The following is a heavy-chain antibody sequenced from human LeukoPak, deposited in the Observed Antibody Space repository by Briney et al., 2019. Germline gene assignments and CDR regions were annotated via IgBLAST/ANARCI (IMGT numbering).Heavy chain of an antibody. V-gene: IGHV3-7*01. CDR3: ARGTLES. CDR1: GFRFKNHW. CDR2: IKEDGSEE. J-gene: IGHJ4*02. Sequence: GGSLRLSCEASGFRFKNHWMNWVRQAPGKGLEWVANIKEDGSEEHNADSVKGRFTISRDNSKNSLYLQMNSLRAEDSALYYCARGTLESWGQGTLVIVSS. D-gene: IGHD3/OR15-3a*01.